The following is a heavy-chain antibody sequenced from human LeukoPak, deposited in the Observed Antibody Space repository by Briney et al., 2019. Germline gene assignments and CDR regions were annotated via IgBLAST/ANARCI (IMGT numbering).Heavy chain of an antibody. J-gene: IGHJ6*03. V-gene: IGHV4-30-4*08. CDR1: GGSISSGDYY. CDR3: ARGPADRAYYYYYYYMDV. CDR2: IYYSGST. D-gene: IGHD1-14*01. Sequence: PQTLSLTCTVSGGSISSGDYYWSWIRQPPGKGLEWIGYIYYSGSTYYNPSLKSRVTISVDTSKNQFSLKLSSVTAADTAVYYCARGPADRAYYYYYYYMDVWGKGTTVTVSS.